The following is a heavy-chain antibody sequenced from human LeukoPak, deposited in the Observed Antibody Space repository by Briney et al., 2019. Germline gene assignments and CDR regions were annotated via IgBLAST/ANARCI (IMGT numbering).Heavy chain of an antibody. V-gene: IGHV3-74*01. Sequence: GGPLRLSCAASGFTFSTYWLHWVRHSPGKGLVLVSRIGGDGSAKIYASSMKGRFTVSRDNAKNTLYLQLSSLRAEDTAIYYCARTTGGPASTWAFDIWGQGTMVTVS. CDR3: ARTTGGPASTWAFDI. CDR2: IGGDGSAK. J-gene: IGHJ3*02. D-gene: IGHD6-13*01. CDR1: GFTFSTYW.